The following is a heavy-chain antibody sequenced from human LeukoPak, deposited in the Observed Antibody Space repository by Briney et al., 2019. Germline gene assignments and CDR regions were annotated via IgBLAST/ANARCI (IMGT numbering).Heavy chain of an antibody. CDR3: ARASMAYYFDY. J-gene: IGHJ4*02. D-gene: IGHD2/OR15-2a*01. CDR2: ISSSGSTI. Sequence: GGSLRLSCAASGFTFSDYYMSWIRQAPGKGLEWVSYISSSGSTIYYADSVKGRFTISRDNAKNSLYPQMNSLRAEDTAVYYCARASMAYYFDYWGQGTLVTVSS. V-gene: IGHV3-11*04. CDR1: GFTFSDYY.